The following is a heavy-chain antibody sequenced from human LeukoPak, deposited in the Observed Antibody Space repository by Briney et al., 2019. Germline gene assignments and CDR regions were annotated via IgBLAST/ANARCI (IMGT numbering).Heavy chain of an antibody. Sequence: GGSLRLSCAASGFTFSSYSMNWVRQAPGKGLEWVSYISSSSSTIYYADSVKGRFTISGDNAKNSLYLQMNSLRAEDTAVYYCASWPITIFGADYAFDIWGQGTMVTVSS. CDR1: GFTFSSYS. J-gene: IGHJ3*02. CDR2: ISSSSSTI. V-gene: IGHV3-48*01. D-gene: IGHD3-3*01. CDR3: ASWPITIFGADYAFDI.